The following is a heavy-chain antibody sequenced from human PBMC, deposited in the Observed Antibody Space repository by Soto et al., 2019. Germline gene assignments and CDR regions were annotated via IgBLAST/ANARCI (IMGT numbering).Heavy chain of an antibody. J-gene: IGHJ5*02. CDR1: GFTFSSYA. Sequence: GGSLRLSCAASGFTFSSYAMSWVRQAPGKGLEWVSAISGSGGSTYYADSVKGRFTISRDNSKNTLYLQMNSLRAEDTAVYYCAKSKAALLWFGEDVWGGFDPWGQGTLVTVSS. CDR2: ISGSGGST. CDR3: AKSKAALLWFGEDVWGGFDP. D-gene: IGHD3-10*01. V-gene: IGHV3-23*01.